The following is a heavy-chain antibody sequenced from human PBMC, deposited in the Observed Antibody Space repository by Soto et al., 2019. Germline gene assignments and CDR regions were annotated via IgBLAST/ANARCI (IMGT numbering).Heavy chain of an antibody. D-gene: IGHD2-15*01. CDR3: ASPYCSGGSCYSEAFDI. CDR2: ISSSSSYI. CDR1: GFTFSSYS. J-gene: IGHJ3*02. V-gene: IGHV3-21*01. Sequence: EVQLVESGGGLVKPGGSLRLSCAASGFTFSSYSMNWVRQAPGKGLEWVSSISSSSSYIYYADSVKGRFTISRDNAKNSLCLQMNSLRAEDTAVYYCASPYCSGGSCYSEAFDIWGQGTMVTVSS.